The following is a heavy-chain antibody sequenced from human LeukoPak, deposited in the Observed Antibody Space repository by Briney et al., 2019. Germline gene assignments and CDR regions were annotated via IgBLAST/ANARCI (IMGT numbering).Heavy chain of an antibody. CDR3: ARLGYCSSTSCRRFDP. Sequence: ASVKVSCKASGYTFTSYGISWVRQAPGQGLEXXXXXXAYDGNTNYAQKLQGRVTMTTDTSTSTAYMELRSLRSDDAAVYYCARLGYCSSTSCRRFDPWGQGTLVTVSS. CDR1: GYTFTSYG. V-gene: IGHV1-18*04. J-gene: IGHJ5*02. CDR2: XXAYDGNT. D-gene: IGHD2-2*01.